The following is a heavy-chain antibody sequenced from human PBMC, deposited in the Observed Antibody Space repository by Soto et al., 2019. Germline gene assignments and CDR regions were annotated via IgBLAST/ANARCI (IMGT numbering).Heavy chain of an antibody. CDR1: YYSISSCYY. J-gene: IGHJ4*02. V-gene: IGHV4-38-2*01. D-gene: IGHD4-4*01. CDR2: IYHTGTT. Sequence: SETLSRTCPFSYYSISSCYYWAWIRHPPGKGLECIGSIYHTGTTYYNPSLKRRVTISVDTSRNLFSLKIYSLTAADTSVYYCASADDYSNTEGFEYWGQGTMVNVSS. CDR3: ASADDYSNTEGFEY.